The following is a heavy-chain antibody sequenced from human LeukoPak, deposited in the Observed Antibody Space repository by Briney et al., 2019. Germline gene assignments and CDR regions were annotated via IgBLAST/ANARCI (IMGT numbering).Heavy chain of an antibody. V-gene: IGHV3-53*01. J-gene: IGHJ4*02. CDR1: GFTFSSYG. CDR3: ARGDSTMIVPYYFDY. CDR2: IYSGGST. Sequence: GSLRLSCAASGFTFSSYGMHWVRQAPGKGLEWVSVIYSGGSTYYADSVKGRFTISRDNSKNTLYLQMNSLRAEDTAVYYCARGDSTMIVPYYFDYWGQGTLVTVSS. D-gene: IGHD3-22*01.